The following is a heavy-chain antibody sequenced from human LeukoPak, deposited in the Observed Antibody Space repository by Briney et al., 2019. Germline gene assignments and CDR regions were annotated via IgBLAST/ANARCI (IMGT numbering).Heavy chain of an antibody. D-gene: IGHD3-22*01. V-gene: IGHV1-2*02. CDR2: INPNSGGT. CDR1: GYTFTGYY. CDR3: ARGVVVTELYFDY. Sequence: ASVKVSCKASGYTFTGYYMHWVRQAPGQGLEWMGWINPNSGGTNYAQKFRGRVTMTRDTSISTAYMELSRLRSDDTAVYYCARGVVVTELYFDYWGQGTLVTASS. J-gene: IGHJ4*02.